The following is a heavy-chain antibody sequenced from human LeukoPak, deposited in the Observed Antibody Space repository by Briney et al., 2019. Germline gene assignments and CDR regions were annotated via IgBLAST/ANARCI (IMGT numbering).Heavy chain of an antibody. CDR2: IYPTDGST. J-gene: IGHJ4*02. CDR3: ARDQEGLDY. V-gene: IGHV1-46*01. Sequence: AAVKVSCKASGYTFTSNYIHWVRQAGGQGLEWMGMIYPTDGSTSYAQKFQGRVTVTTDTSTSTVHMDLSGLRSEDTAVYYCARDQEGLDYWGQGTLVTVSS. CDR1: GYTFTSNY.